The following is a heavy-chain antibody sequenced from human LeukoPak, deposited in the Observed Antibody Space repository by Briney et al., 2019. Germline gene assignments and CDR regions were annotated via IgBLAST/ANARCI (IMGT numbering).Heavy chain of an antibody. V-gene: IGHV3-21*01. J-gene: IGHJ6*04. CDR1: GFTFSSYS. CDR2: ISSSSYI. CDR3: ARERVVPAAIPMDV. D-gene: IGHD2-2*01. Sequence: GGSLRLSCAASGFTFSSYSMNWVRQAPGKGLEWVSSISSSSYIYYADSVKGRFTISRDNAKNSLYLQMNSLRAEDTAVYYCARERVVPAAIPMDVWGKGTTVTVSS.